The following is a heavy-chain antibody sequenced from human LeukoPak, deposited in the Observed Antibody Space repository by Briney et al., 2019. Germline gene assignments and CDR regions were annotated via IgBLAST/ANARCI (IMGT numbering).Heavy chain of an antibody. Sequence: PGGSLRLSCAASGFTFSDSYMSWIRQAAGKGLEWISYISSTSSHTNYADSVKGRFTISRDNAKRSLYLQMNSLRAEDTAVYCCARGSARWFDPWGQGTLVTVSS. CDR1: GFTFSDSY. V-gene: IGHV3-11*05. CDR2: ISSTSSHT. CDR3: ARGSARWFDP. J-gene: IGHJ5*02.